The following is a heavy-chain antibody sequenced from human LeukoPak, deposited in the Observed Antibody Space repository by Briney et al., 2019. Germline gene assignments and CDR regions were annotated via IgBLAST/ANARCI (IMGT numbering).Heavy chain of an antibody. D-gene: IGHD4-17*01. CDR3: AKGRNEDGDAALNY. J-gene: IGHJ4*02. Sequence: GRSLRLSCAASGFTFSSYWMHWVRQAPGKGLVWVSRINSDGSSTNYADSVKGRFTISRDNAKNTLYLQMNTLRAEDTAAYHCAKGRNEDGDAALNYWGQGTLVTVSS. CDR1: GFTFSSYW. CDR2: INSDGSST. V-gene: IGHV3-74*01.